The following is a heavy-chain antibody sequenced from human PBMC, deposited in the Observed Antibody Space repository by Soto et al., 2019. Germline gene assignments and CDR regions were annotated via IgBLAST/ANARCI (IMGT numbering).Heavy chain of an antibody. Sequence: EGQLLESWGGLAKAGGSLRLSCAASGFTLSLYTINWVRQAPGKGLEWVSSLGVSDDRFYADSVKGRFTISRDNAKKTLYLEIHGLRGEDTAVYYWARLPGIPELAAREEDNWGQGPLVTVSS. CDR3: ARLPGIPELAAREEDN. CDR1: GFTLSLYT. CDR2: LGVSDDR. D-gene: IGHD1-7*01. J-gene: IGHJ4*02. V-gene: IGHV3-21*03.